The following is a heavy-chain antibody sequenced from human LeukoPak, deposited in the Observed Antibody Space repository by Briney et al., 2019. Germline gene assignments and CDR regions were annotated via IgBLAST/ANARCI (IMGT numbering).Heavy chain of an antibody. CDR2: ISSSSSTI. J-gene: IGHJ3*02. V-gene: IGHV3-48*04. Sequence: GGSLRLSCAASGFTFSSYSMNWVRQAPGKGLEWVSYISSSSSTIYYADSVKGRFTISRDNAKNSLYLQMNSLRAEDTAEYYRAREGPYGGNFHDAFDIWGQGTMVTVSS. CDR3: AREGPYGGNFHDAFDI. D-gene: IGHD4-23*01. CDR1: GFTFSSYS.